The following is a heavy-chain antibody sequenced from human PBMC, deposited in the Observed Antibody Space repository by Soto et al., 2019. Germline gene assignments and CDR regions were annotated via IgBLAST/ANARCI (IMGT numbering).Heavy chain of an antibody. Sequence: GGSLRLSCAASGFTFSSYGMHWVRQAPGKGLEWVAVISYDGSNKYYADSVKGRFTISRDNSKNTLYLQMNSLRAEDTAVYYCAKKPGYSSGWDDDYWGQGTLVTVSS. V-gene: IGHV3-30*18. CDR3: AKKPGYSSGWDDDY. J-gene: IGHJ4*02. CDR1: GFTFSSYG. CDR2: ISYDGSNK. D-gene: IGHD6-19*01.